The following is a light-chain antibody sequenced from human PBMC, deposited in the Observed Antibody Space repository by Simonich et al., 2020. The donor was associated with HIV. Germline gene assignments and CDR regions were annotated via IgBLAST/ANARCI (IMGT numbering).Light chain of an antibody. CDR3: SSYTSSSVV. CDR2: GNN. CDR1: SSDVVGYNY. Sequence: QSALTQPASVSGSPGQSITISCTGTSSDVVGYNYVSWYQQLPGTAPKLLIYGNNNPPSGVPDRFSGSKSGTSASLTISGLQAEDEADYYCSSYTSSSVVFGGGTKLTVL. J-gene: IGLJ2*01. V-gene: IGLV2-14*01.